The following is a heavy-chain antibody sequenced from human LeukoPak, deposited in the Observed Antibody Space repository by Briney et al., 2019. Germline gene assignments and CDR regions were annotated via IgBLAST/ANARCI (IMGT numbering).Heavy chain of an antibody. V-gene: IGHV3-53*01. CDR1: GFTVSSNY. CDR2: IYSGGST. CDR3: ARSSIAAAGGDAFDI. J-gene: IGHJ3*02. Sequence: PGGSLRLSCAASGFTVSSNYMGWVRQAPGKGLEWVSVIYSGGSTYYADSVKGRFTISRDNSKNTLYLQMNSLRAEDTAVYYCARSSIAAAGGDAFDIWGQGTMVTVSS. D-gene: IGHD6-13*01.